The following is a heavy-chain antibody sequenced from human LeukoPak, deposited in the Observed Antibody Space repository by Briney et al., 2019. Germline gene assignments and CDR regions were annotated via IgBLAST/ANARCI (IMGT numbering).Heavy chain of an antibody. CDR2: ISGSGGST. V-gene: IGHV3-23*01. CDR1: GFTFSSYA. J-gene: IGHJ6*03. D-gene: IGHD3-16*01. Sequence: GGSLRLSCAASGFTFSSYAMSWVRQAPGKGLEWVSAISGSGGSTYYADSVKGRFTISRDNSKNTLYLQMNSLRAEDTAVYYCARVAFGGGFFEPENYYYMDVWGKGTTVTVSS. CDR3: ARVAFGGGFFEPENYYYMDV.